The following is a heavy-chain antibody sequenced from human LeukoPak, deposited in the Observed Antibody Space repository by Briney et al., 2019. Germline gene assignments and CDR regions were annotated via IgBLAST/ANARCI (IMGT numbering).Heavy chain of an antibody. V-gene: IGHV3-49*04. D-gene: IGHD1-20*01. J-gene: IGHJ4*02. CDR3: ARGIIGLRGFDY. Sequence: PGRSLRLSCTASGFTFGDYAMSWGRQAPGKELEWVGFIRNKAYGGTAEYAASVKGRFTISRDDSKSIAYLQMNSLKTEDTAVYYCARGIIGLRGFDYWGQGTLVTVSS. CDR1: GFTFGDYA. CDR2: IRNKAYGGTA.